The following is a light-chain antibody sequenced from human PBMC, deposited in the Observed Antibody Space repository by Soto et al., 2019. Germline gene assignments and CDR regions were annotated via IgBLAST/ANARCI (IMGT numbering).Light chain of an antibody. CDR3: QQTGSSPMYT. CDR1: QSANLF. V-gene: IGKV3-20*01. J-gene: IGKJ2*01. CDR2: GTS. Sequence: EIVLTQSPGTLSLSPGERATLSCRASQSANLFLDWYQQKPDQAPRLLIYGTSRRAAGVPDRFSGSGSGTDYTRTISRQQPEDFAVYYSQQTGSSPMYTFGQGTKLEF.